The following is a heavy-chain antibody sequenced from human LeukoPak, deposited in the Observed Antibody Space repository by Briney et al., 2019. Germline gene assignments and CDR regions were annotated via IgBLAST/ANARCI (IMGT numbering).Heavy chain of an antibody. CDR2: TRNKANSYIT. J-gene: IGHJ4*02. V-gene: IGHV3-72*01. Sequence: GGSLRLSCAASGFTFSDHFLGWVRQAPGKGLEWVGSTRNKANSYITEYAASVKGRFTISRDDSKNSLYLQMSSLKTDGTAMYYCASIRGTFGYWGQGTLVTVSS. CDR1: GFTFSDHF. D-gene: IGHD1-26*01. CDR3: ASIRGTFGY.